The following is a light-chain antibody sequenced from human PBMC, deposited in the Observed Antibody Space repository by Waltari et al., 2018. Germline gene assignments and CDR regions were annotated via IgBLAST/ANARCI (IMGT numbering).Light chain of an antibody. CDR3: SSYRKSDPITSHTRV. V-gene: IGLV2-14*03. CDR1: SRAVGDYDY. CDR2: DVN. J-gene: IGLJ1*01. Sequence: QSALTQPASVSGSPGQSITISCTGTSRAVGDYDYVSWYQQYPGKAPKLIIYDVNNRPSGVSDRFSGSKSGNTASLTISGLLADDEADYYCSSYRKSDPITSHTRVFGTGIKLNVL.